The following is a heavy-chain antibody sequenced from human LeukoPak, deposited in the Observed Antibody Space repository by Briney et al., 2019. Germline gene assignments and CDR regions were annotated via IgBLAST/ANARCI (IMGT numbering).Heavy chain of an antibody. CDR2: IYYSGST. CDR3: ARLGYCSGGNCFRYYFDY. CDR1: GGSISSSSYY. D-gene: IGHD2-15*01. Sequence: SETLSLTCTVSGGSISSSSYYWVWIRQPPGQELEWIGSIYYSGSTHYNPSLKSRVTISVDKNQFSLKLSSVTAADTAVYYCARLGYCSGGNCFRYYFDYWGQGILVTVSS. J-gene: IGHJ4*02. V-gene: IGHV4-39*01.